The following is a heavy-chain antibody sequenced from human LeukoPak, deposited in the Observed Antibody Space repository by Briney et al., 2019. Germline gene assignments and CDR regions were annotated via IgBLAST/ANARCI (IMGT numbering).Heavy chain of an antibody. J-gene: IGHJ6*02. CDR2: ISYDGSNK. Sequence: PGGSLRLSCAASGFTFSSYAMHWVRQAPGKGLEWVAVISYDGSNKYYADSVKGRFTISRDNSKNTLYLQMNSLRAEDTAVYYCARDLSSGSYYYYGMDVWGQGTTVTVSS. V-gene: IGHV3-30-3*01. CDR1: GFTFSSYA. CDR3: ARDLSSGSYYYYGMDV. D-gene: IGHD1-26*01.